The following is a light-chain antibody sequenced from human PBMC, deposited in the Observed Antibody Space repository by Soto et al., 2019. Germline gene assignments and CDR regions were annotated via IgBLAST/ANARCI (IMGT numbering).Light chain of an antibody. CDR1: SSNIGAGYD. CDR2: GNS. CDR3: QSYESSLSGWV. V-gene: IGLV1-40*01. Sequence: QPVLTQPPSVSGAPGQRVTISCTGSSSNIGAGYDVHWYQQLPGTAPKLLIYGNSNRPSGVPDRFSGSKSGTSASLAITGPQAEYEADYYCQSYESSLSGWVFGGGTKLTVL. J-gene: IGLJ3*02.